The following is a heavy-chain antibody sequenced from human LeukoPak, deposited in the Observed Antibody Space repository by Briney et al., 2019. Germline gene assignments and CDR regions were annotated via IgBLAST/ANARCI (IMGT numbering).Heavy chain of an antibody. J-gene: IGHJ4*02. D-gene: IGHD3-16*01. CDR1: GFTFSSYG. Sequence: GGSLRLSCAASGFTFSSYGMHWVRQAPGKGLEWVAVIWYDGSNKYYADSVKGRFTISRDNSKNTLYLQMNSLRAEDTAVYYCARGLNQGHYFDSWGQGTLVTVSS. CDR2: IWYDGSNK. CDR3: ARGLNQGHYFDS. V-gene: IGHV3-33*01.